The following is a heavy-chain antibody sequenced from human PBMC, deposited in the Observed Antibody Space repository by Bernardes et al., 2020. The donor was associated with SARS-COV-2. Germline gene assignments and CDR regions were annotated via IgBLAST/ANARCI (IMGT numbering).Heavy chain of an antibody. CDR1: GYTFRGYN. D-gene: IGHD5-18*01. J-gene: IGHJ4*02. Sequence: ASVKVSCKASGYTFRGYNMHWVRQVPGKGLEWMGCINPKSGDTIYAQKFQGWATMTRDTSISIVYMELSRLKSNDTAVYYCARSRFSYGESYFDYWGQGTAVTVSS. V-gene: IGHV1-2*04. CDR2: INPKSGDT. CDR3: ARSRFSYGESYFDY.